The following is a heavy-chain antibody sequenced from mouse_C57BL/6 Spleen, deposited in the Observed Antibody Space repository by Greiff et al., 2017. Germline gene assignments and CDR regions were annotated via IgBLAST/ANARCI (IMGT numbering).Heavy chain of an antibody. CDR1: GYTFTAYD. V-gene: IGHV1-15*01. Sequence: VQLQQSGAELVRPGASVTLSCTASGYTFTAYDMHWVKPPPVHGLEWIGAISPETGGTAYNQQFTGKAILTADKSSSTAYMELRSLTSEDSAVYYCTRGGRRGCAYWGQGTLVTVSA. J-gene: IGHJ3*01. CDR3: TRGGRRGCAY. CDR2: ISPETGGT.